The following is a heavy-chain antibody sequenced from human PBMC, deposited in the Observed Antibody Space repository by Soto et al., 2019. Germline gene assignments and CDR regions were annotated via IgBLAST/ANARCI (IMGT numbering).Heavy chain of an antibody. V-gene: IGHV1-2*04. Sequence: ASVKVSCKASGHTFTGYYMHWVRQAPGQGLEWMGWINPNSGGTNYAQKFQGWVTMTRDTSISTAYMELSRLRSDDTAVYYCARTDYGDYVGAPYGMDVWGQGTTVTVSS. CDR1: GHTFTGYY. CDR2: INPNSGGT. D-gene: IGHD4-17*01. J-gene: IGHJ6*02. CDR3: ARTDYGDYVGAPYGMDV.